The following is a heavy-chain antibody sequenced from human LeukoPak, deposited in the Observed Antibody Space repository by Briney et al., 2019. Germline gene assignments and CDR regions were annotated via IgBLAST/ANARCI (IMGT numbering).Heavy chain of an antibody. J-gene: IGHJ5*02. CDR1: GFTFSTYN. CDR3: ARSVTMIVDWFDP. Sequence: GGSLRLSCAASGFTFSTYNMNWVRQAPGKGLEWVSYISVTTRTIHYADSVKGRFTISRDNAKNSLYLQMNSLRAEDTAVYYCARSVTMIVDWFDPWGQGTLVTVSS. CDR2: ISVTTRTI. V-gene: IGHV3-48*01. D-gene: IGHD3-22*01.